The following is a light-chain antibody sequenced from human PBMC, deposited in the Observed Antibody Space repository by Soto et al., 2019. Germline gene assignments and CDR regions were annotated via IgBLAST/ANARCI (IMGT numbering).Light chain of an antibody. CDR1: QNVSSN. CDR3: QQYKNWPPVT. V-gene: IGKV3-15*01. CDR2: GAS. Sequence: EIVMTQSPATLSVSPGGRATLSCRASQNVSSNLAWYQQKPGQAPRLLIYGASTRATGIPARFSGSGSGTEFTLTISSLQSEDFAVYYCQQYKNWPPVTFGQGTKLEIK. J-gene: IGKJ2*01.